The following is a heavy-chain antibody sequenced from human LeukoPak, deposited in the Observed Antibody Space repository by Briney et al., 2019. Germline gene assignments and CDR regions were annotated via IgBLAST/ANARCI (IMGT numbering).Heavy chain of an antibody. Sequence: SETLSLTCTVSGGYISSYHWSWIREPAGRGLEWVGRIYSSGSTKYHLSLKSRVTMSVDKSKNQFSLKLSSVTAADTAVYYCVRDLSRVGEWAYDYWGQGTLVTVSS. CDR2: IYSSGST. D-gene: IGHD1-26*01. CDR1: GGYISSYH. CDR3: VRDLSRVGEWAYDY. J-gene: IGHJ4*02. V-gene: IGHV4-4*07.